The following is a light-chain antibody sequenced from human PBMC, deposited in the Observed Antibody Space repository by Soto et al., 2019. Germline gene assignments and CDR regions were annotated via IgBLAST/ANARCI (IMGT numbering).Light chain of an antibody. CDR3: QQSFRAVHLT. V-gene: IGKV1-39*01. CDR2: AAS. Sequence: DIQMTQSPSSLSASVGDRVTITCRASQSISSYLVWYQQKPGKAPKLLIYAASTLESGVPSRFSGSGSGTEFTLTITSLQAEDSATYYCQQSFRAVHLTFGGGTKVEI. CDR1: QSISSY. J-gene: IGKJ4*01.